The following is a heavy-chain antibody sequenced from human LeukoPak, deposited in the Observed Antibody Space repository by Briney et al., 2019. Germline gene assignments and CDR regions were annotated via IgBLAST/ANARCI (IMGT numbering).Heavy chain of an antibody. Sequence: PGGSLRLSCAASGFTFSSYGMHWVRQAPGKGLEWVAFIRYDGSDKYYADSVKGRFTISRDNSKNILYMQMNSLRAEDTAVYYCARDQYSGSSPSFDYWGQGTLVTVSS. CDR3: ARDQYSGSSPSFDY. CDR2: IRYDGSDK. V-gene: IGHV3-30*02. D-gene: IGHD1-26*01. J-gene: IGHJ4*02. CDR1: GFTFSSYG.